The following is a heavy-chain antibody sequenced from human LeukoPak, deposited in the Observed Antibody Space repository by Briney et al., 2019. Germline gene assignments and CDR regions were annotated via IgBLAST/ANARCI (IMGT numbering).Heavy chain of an antibody. CDR2: ISAYNGNT. D-gene: IGHD3-22*01. J-gene: IGHJ4*02. CDR1: GYTFINYG. Sequence: ASVKVSCKASGYTFINYGITWVRQAPGQGLEWMGWISAYNGNTNYAQKLQGRVTMTTDTSTSTAYMELRSLRSDDTAVYYCARDKGADYDSASDIDYWGQGTLVTVSS. CDR3: ARDKGADYDSASDIDY. V-gene: IGHV1-18*01.